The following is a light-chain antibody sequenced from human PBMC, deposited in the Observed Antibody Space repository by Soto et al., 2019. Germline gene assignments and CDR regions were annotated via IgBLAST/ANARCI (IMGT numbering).Light chain of an antibody. V-gene: IGKV3-20*01. J-gene: IGKJ1*01. CDR1: QNIRGNE. CDR3: QDYGTSAPWT. Sequence: ELTQSPGTLSLSPGERTTLSCRASQNIRGNELAWYQQKPGQPPRLLIYRGSSRAPGIPDRFSGSGSGTEFTLTISRLEPEDFAVYYCQDYGTSAPWTFGQGTRVEIK. CDR2: RGS.